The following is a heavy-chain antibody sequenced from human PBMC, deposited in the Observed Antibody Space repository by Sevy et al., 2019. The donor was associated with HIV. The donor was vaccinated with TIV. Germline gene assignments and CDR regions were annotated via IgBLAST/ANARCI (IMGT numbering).Heavy chain of an antibody. CDR1: GGSISSSSYY. D-gene: IGHD4-17*01. CDR3: ARVKERYGDYSWYFDL. Sequence: SETLSLTCTVSGGSISSSSYYWGWIRQPPGKGLEWIGSIYYSGSTYYNPSLKSRVTISVDTSKNQFSLKLSSVTAADTAVYYCARVKERYGDYSWYFDLWGRGTLVTVSS. CDR2: IYYSGST. V-gene: IGHV4-39*01. J-gene: IGHJ2*01.